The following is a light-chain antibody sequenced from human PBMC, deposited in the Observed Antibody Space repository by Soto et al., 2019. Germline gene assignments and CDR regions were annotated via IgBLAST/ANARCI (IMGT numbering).Light chain of an antibody. CDR1: SSDVGGYNY. J-gene: IGLJ1*01. CDR2: EVS. CDR3: SSYTSSSPFYV. V-gene: IGLV2-14*01. Sequence: QSALTQPASVSGSPGQSITISCTGTSSDVGGYNYVSWYQQHPGKPPKLMIYEVSNRPSGVSNRFSGSKSGNTASLTISGLQAEDEADYYCSSYTSSSPFYVFGSGTKVPVL.